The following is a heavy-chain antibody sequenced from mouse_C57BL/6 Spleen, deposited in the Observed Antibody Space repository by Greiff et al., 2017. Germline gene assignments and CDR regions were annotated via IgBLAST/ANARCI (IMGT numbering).Heavy chain of an antibody. CDR3: ARERDDYDGRNYFDY. CDR1: GYTFTSYN. J-gene: IGHJ2*01. Sequence: QVQLKQSGAELVRPGASVKMSCKASGYTFTSYNMHWVKQTPRQGLEWIGAIYPGNGDTSYNQKFKGKATLTVDKSSSTAYMQLSSLTSEDSAVYFCARERDDYDGRNYFDYWGQGTTLTVSS. V-gene: IGHV1-12*01. CDR2: IYPGNGDT. D-gene: IGHD2-4*01.